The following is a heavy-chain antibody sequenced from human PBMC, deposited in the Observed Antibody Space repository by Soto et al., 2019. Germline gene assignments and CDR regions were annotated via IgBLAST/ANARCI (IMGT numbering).Heavy chain of an antibody. Sequence: ASVKVSCKASGYTFTSYGISWVRQAPGQGLEWMGWISAYNGNTNYAQKLQGRVTMTTDTSTSTAYMELRSLRSDDTAVYYCARVYYDSLYYYYYGMDVWGQGTTVTVSS. D-gene: IGHD3-22*01. CDR2: ISAYNGNT. V-gene: IGHV1-18*01. CDR1: GYTFTSYG. J-gene: IGHJ6*02. CDR3: ARVYYDSLYYYYYGMDV.